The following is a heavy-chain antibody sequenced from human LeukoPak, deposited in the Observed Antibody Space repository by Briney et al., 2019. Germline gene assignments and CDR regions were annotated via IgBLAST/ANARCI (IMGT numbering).Heavy chain of an antibody. V-gene: IGHV3-23*01. J-gene: IGHJ4*02. D-gene: IGHD5-12*01. CDR1: GWTFNSFA. Sequence: PWGSLRLSCVTSGWTFNSFARNWVRRIPGKGLEWVSAISSSGGSKLYADSVKGPFTMSRDNSKRTVYLQMKNLRAEDTAVYFCANRIDTIKAHFDSWGQGTLVTVSS. CDR2: ISSSGGSK. CDR3: ANRIDTIKAHFDS.